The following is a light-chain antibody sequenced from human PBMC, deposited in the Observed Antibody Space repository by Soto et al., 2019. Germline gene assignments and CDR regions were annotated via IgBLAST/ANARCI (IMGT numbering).Light chain of an antibody. Sequence: EMVLTRSPGTRSWSPLEIGAVSVMGSQSVSSSYLAWYQQKPGQAPRLLIYGASSRATGIPDRFSGSGSGTDFTLTISRLEPEDFAVYYCQQYGSSPRTFGQGTKVDI. CDR3: QQYGSSPRT. V-gene: IGKV3-20*01. CDR2: GAS. J-gene: IGKJ1*01. CDR1: QSVSSSY.